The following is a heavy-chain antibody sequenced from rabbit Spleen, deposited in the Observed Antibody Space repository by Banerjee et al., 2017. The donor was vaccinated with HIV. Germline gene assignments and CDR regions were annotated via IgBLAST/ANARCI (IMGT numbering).Heavy chain of an antibody. J-gene: IGHJ4*01. Sequence: QSLEESGGDLVKPGASLTLTCTASGFSFSFNNYLCWVRQPPGKGPEWIACINAATAKPVYATWAKGRFTISRTSSTTVTLRMTSLTVADTATYFCARVSETSGWGEDLWGQGTLVTVS. V-gene: IGHV1S40*01. CDR2: INAATAKP. CDR3: ARVSETSGWGEDL. D-gene: IGHD4-1*01. CDR1: GFSFSFNNY.